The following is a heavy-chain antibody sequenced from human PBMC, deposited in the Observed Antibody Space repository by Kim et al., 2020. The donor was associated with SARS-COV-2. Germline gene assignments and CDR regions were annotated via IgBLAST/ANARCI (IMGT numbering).Heavy chain of an antibody. D-gene: IGHD2-15*01. CDR2: ISGSGGST. CDR1: GFTFSSYA. CDR3: AKKLCSGGSCSFDY. J-gene: IGHJ4*02. V-gene: IGHV3-23*01. Sequence: GGSLRLSCAASGFTFSSYAMSWVRQAPGKGLEWVSAISGSGGSTYYADSVKGRFTISRDNSKNTMDLQMNSLRAEDTAVYYCAKKLCSGGSCSFDYWGQGTLVTVSS.